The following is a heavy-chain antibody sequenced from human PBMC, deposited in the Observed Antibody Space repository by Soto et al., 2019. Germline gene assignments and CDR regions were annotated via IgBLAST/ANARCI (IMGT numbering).Heavy chain of an antibody. J-gene: IGHJ4*02. CDR1: GGSISSGGYY. D-gene: IGHD4-17*01. V-gene: IGHV4-31*03. CDR3: ARSRGYADYVFAY. Sequence: PSETLCLTCTVSGGSISSGGYYWSWIRQHPGKGLEWIGYIYYSGSTYYNPSLKSRVIISVDTSKSQFSLKLSSVTAADTAVYYCARSRGYADYVFAYWGQGTLVTVSS. CDR2: IYYSGST.